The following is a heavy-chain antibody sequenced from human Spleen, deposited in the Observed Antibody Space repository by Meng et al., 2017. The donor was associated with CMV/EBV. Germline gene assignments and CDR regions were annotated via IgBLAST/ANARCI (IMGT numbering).Heavy chain of an antibody. CDR3: ARVRPLQEYYYYYYGLDV. Sequence: GESLKISCAASGFTFSNYWMSWVRQAPGRGLEWVANIKQDGTEKYYVDSVEGRFTISRDNAKNSLYLQMNSLRAEDTGVYYCARVRPLQEYYYYYYGLDVWGQGTTVTVSS. J-gene: IGHJ6*02. V-gene: IGHV3-7*01. CDR1: GFTFSNYW. CDR2: IKQDGTEK. D-gene: IGHD5-24*01.